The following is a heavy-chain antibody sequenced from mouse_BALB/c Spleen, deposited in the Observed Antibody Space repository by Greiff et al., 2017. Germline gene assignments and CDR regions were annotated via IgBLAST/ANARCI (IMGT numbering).Heavy chain of an antibody. V-gene: IGHV5-12-2*01. CDR3: ARKNYGNLAWFAY. J-gene: IGHJ3*01. Sequence: EVKVVESGGGLVQPGGSLKLSCAASGFTFSSYTMSWVRQTPEKRLEWVAYISNGGGSTYYPDTVKGRFTISRDNAKNTLYLQMSSLKSEDTAMYYCARKNYGNLAWFAYWGQGTLVTVSA. CDR2: ISNGGGST. D-gene: IGHD2-1*01. CDR1: GFTFSSYT.